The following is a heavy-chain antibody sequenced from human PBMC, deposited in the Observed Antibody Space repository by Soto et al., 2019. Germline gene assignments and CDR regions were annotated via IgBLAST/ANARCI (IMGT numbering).Heavy chain of an antibody. D-gene: IGHD4-17*01. V-gene: IGHV3-49*05. CDR2: IRSKAYGGTR. Sequence: EVQLVESGGGLVKPGRSLRLSCTDSGFTFGDYAMSWFRQAPGKGLEWVGFIRSKAYGGTREYAASVKGRFTSSRDDSTGIAYLQMNSLKIEDTAVYYCTRDDYADERALKHWGQGTLVTVSS. CDR1: GFTFGDYA. J-gene: IGHJ1*01. CDR3: TRDDYADERALKH.